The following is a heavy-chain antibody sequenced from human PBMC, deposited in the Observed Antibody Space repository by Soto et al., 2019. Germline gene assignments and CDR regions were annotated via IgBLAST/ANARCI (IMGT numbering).Heavy chain of an antibody. Sequence: SETLSLTCAVYGGSFSGYYWSWIRQPPGKGLEWIGEINHSGSTNYNPSLKSRVTISVDTSKNQFSLKLSSVTAADTAVYYCARGSDYSRPTPFRRAGYYYYMDVWGKGTTVT. D-gene: IGHD4-4*01. J-gene: IGHJ6*03. V-gene: IGHV4-34*01. CDR2: INHSGST. CDR3: ARGSDYSRPTPFRRAGYYYYMDV. CDR1: GGSFSGYY.